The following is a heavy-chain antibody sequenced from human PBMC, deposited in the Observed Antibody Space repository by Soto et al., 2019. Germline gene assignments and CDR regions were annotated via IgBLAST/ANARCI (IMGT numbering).Heavy chain of an antibody. CDR2: ISGSGGRV. D-gene: IGHD3-22*01. J-gene: IGHJ3*02. Sequence: PGGSLRLSCAASGFSFGTYVMNWVRQAPGKGLEWVSGISGSGGRVYSADSVKGRFTISRDNSRNTLYLQMNSLRAEDTAIYYCAMTRLYDTGTNDYQRDALDIWGQGTQVTVSS. CDR1: GFSFGTYV. CDR3: AMTRLYDTGTNDYQRDALDI. V-gene: IGHV3-23*01.